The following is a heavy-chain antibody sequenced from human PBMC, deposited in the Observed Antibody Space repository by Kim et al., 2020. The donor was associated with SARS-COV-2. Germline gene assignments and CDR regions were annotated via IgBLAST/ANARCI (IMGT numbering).Heavy chain of an antibody. CDR1: GFAFSEYY. CDR2: ISGSTTYS. J-gene: IGHJ4*02. CDR3: GRAPTGTVDF. D-gene: IGHD1-1*01. Sequence: GGSLRLSCAASGFAFSEYYMTWIRQAPGKGLEWVSYISGSTTYSRYADSVKGRFTISRDNARNSLYLQMDSLTVDDTAGYYCGRAPTGTVDFWGQGTLVTVSS. V-gene: IGHV3-11*05.